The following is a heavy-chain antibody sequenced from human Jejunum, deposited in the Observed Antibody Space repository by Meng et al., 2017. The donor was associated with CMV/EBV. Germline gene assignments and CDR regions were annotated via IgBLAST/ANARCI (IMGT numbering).Heavy chain of an antibody. J-gene: IGHJ4*02. CDR2: IKSKTDGGTT. CDR3: ATGAGLGNPYYFDY. V-gene: IGHV3-15*01. Sequence: FTFDNAWMPWVRQTPGRGLEWVGLIKSKTDGGTTDYAAPVKGRFTISRDDSKNTMFLQMNSLKTEDAALYYCATGAGLGNPYYFDYWGQGTLVTVSS. D-gene: IGHD3-10*01. CDR1: FTFDNAW.